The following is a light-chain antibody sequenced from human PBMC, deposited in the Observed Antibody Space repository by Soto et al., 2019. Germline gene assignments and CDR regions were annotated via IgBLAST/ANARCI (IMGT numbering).Light chain of an antibody. Sequence: QSALTQPASVSGSPGQSITISCTGTSSDVGGYNYVSWYQQHPGKAPKLMIYEVSNRPSGVSNRFSGSKSGNTASLTVSGLRPEDEAHYFCNSYTTNDTQVFGGGTKLTVL. CDR3: NSYTTNDTQV. J-gene: IGLJ3*02. V-gene: IGLV2-14*01. CDR2: EVS. CDR1: SSDVGGYNY.